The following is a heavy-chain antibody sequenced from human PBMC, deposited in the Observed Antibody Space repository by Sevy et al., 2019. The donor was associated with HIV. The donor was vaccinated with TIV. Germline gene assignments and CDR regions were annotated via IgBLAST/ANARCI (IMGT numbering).Heavy chain of an antibody. CDR3: ARVVLRIAAVSGQSFDP. V-gene: IGHV1-18*01. D-gene: IGHD6-13*01. CDR1: GYTFTSYG. J-gene: IGHJ5*02. Sequence: ASVKVSCKASGYTFTSYGISWVRQAPGQGLEWMGWISAYNGNTNYAQKLQGRVTMTTDTSTSTAYMELRSLRSDYTAVYYCARVVLRIAAVSGQSFDPWGQGTLVTVSS. CDR2: ISAYNGNT.